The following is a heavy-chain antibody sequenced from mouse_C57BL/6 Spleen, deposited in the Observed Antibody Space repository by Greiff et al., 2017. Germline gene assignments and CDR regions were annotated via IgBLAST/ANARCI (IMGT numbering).Heavy chain of an antibody. CDR1: GYAFSSSW. D-gene: IGHD4-1*01. J-gene: IGHJ2*01. CDR3: ARHNWDYRDY. CDR2: IYPGDGDT. V-gene: IGHV1-82*01. Sequence: QVQLQQSGPELVKPGASVKISCKASGYAFSSSWLNWVKQRPGKGLEWIGRIYPGDGDTNYNGKFKGKATLTADKSSSTAYRQLSSLTSEDSAVYFCARHNWDYRDYWGQGTTLTVSS.